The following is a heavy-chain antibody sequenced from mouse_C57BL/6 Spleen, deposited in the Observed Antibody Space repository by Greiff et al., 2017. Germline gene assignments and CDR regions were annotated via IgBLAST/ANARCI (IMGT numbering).Heavy chain of an antibody. CDR2: INPNNGGN. CDR3: ARSPYYGYWYFDV. J-gene: IGHJ1*03. D-gene: IGHD1-1*01. Sequence: VQLQQSGPELVKPGASVKMSCKASGYTFTDYNMHWVKQSHGKSLEWIGYINPNNGGNSYNQKIKGKATFTVNKSSSTAYSALRSLTSEDSAVYYCARSPYYGYWYFDVWGTGTTVTVSS. V-gene: IGHV1-22*01. CDR1: GYTFTDYN.